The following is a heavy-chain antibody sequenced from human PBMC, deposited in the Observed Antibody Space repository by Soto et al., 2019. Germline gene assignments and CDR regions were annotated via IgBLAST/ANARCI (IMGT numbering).Heavy chain of an antibody. D-gene: IGHD3-3*01. V-gene: IGHV1-2*02. CDR1: AYTSTGYY. J-gene: IGHJ6*02. Sequence: XSVKAAYPASAYTSTGYYMHWVRRSPGQGVQRMGGRNPNSGGTNYAQKFQGRVTMTRDTSISTAYMELSRLRSDDTAVYYCARERLRFLEWLLYFHGMDVWGQGTTVTVSS. CDR3: ARERLRFLEWLLYFHGMDV. CDR2: RNPNSGGT.